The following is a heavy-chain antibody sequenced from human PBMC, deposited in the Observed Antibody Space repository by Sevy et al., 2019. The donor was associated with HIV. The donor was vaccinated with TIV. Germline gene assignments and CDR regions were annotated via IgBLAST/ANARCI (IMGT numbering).Heavy chain of an antibody. CDR3: AGGGY. V-gene: IGHV4-59*13. CDR2: IYHTGST. Sequence: SETLSLTCTVSGGSISSYYWSWIRQPPGKGLEWIGYIYHTGSTNYNPSPKSRVTISIDTSKNQFSLKLTSVTAADTAVYYCAGGGYWGQGTLVTVSS. J-gene: IGHJ4*02. CDR1: GGSISSYY. D-gene: IGHD3-16*01.